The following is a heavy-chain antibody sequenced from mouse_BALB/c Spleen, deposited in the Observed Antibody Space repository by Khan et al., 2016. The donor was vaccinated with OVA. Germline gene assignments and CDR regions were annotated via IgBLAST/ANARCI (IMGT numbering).Heavy chain of an antibody. CDR1: GFSLPSYG. D-gene: IGHD1-1*01. CDR3: ARAFYYGAWFAY. CDR2: IWAGGST. V-gene: IGHV2-9*02. J-gene: IGHJ3*01. Sequence: QVQLKESGPGLVAPSQTLSITCTVSGFSLPSYGVHWVRQPPGKGLEWLGVIWAGGSTNHNSALMSRLSISKDNSKSQVFLKMNSLQTDDTAMYYCARAFYYGAWFAYWGQGTLVPVSA.